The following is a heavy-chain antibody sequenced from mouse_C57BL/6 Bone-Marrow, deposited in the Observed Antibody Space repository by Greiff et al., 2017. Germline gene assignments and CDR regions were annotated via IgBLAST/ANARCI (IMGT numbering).Heavy chain of an antibody. CDR3: AREAYYYAMDY. CDR2: INPYNGDT. V-gene: IGHV1-20*01. CDR1: GYSFTGYF. Sequence: VQLQQSGPELVKPGDSVKISCKASGYSFTGYFMNWVMQSHGKSLEWIGRINPYNGDTFYNQMFKGKATLTVDKSSSTAHMELRSLTSEDSAVYYCAREAYYYAMDYWGQGTSVTVSS. J-gene: IGHJ4*01. D-gene: IGHD6-1*01.